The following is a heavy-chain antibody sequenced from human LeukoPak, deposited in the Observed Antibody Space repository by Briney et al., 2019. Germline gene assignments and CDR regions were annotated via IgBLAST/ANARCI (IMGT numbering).Heavy chain of an antibody. CDR3: LQICCSSTSCLDY. CDR1: GGTFSSYA. D-gene: IGHD2-2*01. CDR2: IIPILGIA. Sequence: GASVKVSCKASGGTFSSYAISWVRQAPGQGLEWMGRIIPILGIANYAQKFQGRVTITADKSTSTAYMELSSLRSEDTAVYYCLQICCSSTSCLDYWGQGTLVTVSS. J-gene: IGHJ4*02. V-gene: IGHV1-69*04.